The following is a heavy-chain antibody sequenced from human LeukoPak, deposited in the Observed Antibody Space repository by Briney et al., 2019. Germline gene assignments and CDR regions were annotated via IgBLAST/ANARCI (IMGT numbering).Heavy chain of an antibody. CDR1: GFTFGDYL. D-gene: IGHD6-19*01. CDR3: SRGSGWLSVY. J-gene: IGHJ4*02. Sequence: GSLRLSCTASGFTFGDYLMSLFRQAPGKGLEWIGFISGGTTEYAASVKGRFTISRDDSTSIAYLQMNSLTTEDTAVYYCSRGSGWLSVYWGQGTLVTVSS. V-gene: IGHV3-49*03. CDR2: ISGGTT.